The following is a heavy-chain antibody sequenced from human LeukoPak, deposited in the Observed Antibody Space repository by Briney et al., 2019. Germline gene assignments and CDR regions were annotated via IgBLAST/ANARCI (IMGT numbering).Heavy chain of an antibody. Sequence: PGGSLRLSCAASGFTFDDYAMHWVRRAPGKGLEWVSGISWNSGSIGYADSVKGRFTISRDNAKNSLYLQMNSLRAEDTALYYCAKDSGYDQGRHFQHWGQGTLVTVSS. CDR3: AKDSGYDQGRHFQH. CDR1: GFTFDDYA. CDR2: ISWNSGSI. V-gene: IGHV3-9*01. J-gene: IGHJ1*01. D-gene: IGHD5-12*01.